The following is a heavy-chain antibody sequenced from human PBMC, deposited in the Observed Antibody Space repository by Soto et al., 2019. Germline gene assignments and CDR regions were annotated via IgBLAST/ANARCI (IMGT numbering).Heavy chain of an antibody. CDR2: IYYSGST. J-gene: IGHJ6*03. V-gene: IGHV4-59*08. CDR1: GGSISSYY. D-gene: IGHD3-9*01. CDR3: ARHIGMTGYSNYYYYYMDV. Sequence: QVQLQESGPGLVKPSETLSLTCTVSGGSISSYYWSWIRQPPGKGLEWIGYIYYSGSTNYNPSLKRRVTLSVDTSKNQFSLTLSSVTAADKAVYYCARHIGMTGYSNYYYYYMDVWGKGTTVTVSS.